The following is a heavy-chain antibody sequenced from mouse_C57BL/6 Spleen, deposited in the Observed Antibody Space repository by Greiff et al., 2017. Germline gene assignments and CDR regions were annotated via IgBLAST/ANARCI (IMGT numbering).Heavy chain of an antibody. V-gene: IGHV2-5*01. CDR1: GFSLTSYG. Sequence: VHLVESGPGLVQPSQSLSITCTVSGFSLTSYGVHWVRQSPGKGLEWLGVIWRGGSTDYNAAFMSRLSITKDNSKSQVFFKMNSLQADDTAIYYCAKIYYDYDWYFDVWGTGTTVTVSS. J-gene: IGHJ1*03. CDR3: AKIYYDYDWYFDV. D-gene: IGHD2-4*01. CDR2: IWRGGST.